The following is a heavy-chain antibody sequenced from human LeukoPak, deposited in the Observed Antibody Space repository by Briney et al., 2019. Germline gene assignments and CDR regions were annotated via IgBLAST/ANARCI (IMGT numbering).Heavy chain of an antibody. CDR1: GFTFSSYY. Sequence: AETLSLTCTASGFTFSSYYRSWIRQAPGKGLEWIAYIYRSGSTNYSPSLRRRVAISEDTSKNQFSLKLSSVTAEDTAVYYCARDGGGYRHYFDDWGQGTLVTVSS. CDR3: ARDGGGYRHYFDD. D-gene: IGHD1-26*01. V-gene: IGHV4-59*01. J-gene: IGHJ4*02. CDR2: IYRSGST.